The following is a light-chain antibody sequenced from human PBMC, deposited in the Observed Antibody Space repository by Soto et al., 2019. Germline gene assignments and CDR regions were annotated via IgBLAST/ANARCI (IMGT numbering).Light chain of an antibody. Sequence: QSVLTQPPSASGTPGQRVTISCSGSSSNIGSKIVHWYQQFPGTAAKLLIYSNNQRPSWVPDRFSGSKSGTSASLAISGLQSEDEADYYCAAWDDSLSGIVFGGGTKLTVL. CDR1: SSNIGSKI. CDR2: SNN. J-gene: IGLJ2*01. CDR3: AAWDDSLSGIV. V-gene: IGLV1-44*01.